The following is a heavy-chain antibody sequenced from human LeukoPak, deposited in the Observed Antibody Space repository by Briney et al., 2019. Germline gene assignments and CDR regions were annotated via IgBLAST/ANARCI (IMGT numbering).Heavy chain of an antibody. CDR2: INHSGST. J-gene: IGHJ5*02. V-gene: IGHV4-34*01. Sequence: SETLSLTCAVYGGSFCVYYWSWIRQPPGKGLEWIGEINHSGSTNYNPSLKSRVTISVDTSKNQFSLKLSSVTAADTAVYYCARGGGHIAARLTYWFDPWGQGTLVTVSS. CDR3: ARGGGHIAARLTYWFDP. D-gene: IGHD6-6*01. CDR1: GGSFCVYY.